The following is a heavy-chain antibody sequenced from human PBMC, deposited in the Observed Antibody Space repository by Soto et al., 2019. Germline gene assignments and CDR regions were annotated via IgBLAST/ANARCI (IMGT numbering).Heavy chain of an antibody. CDR2: INSDGSST. Sequence: GGSLRLSCAASGFTFSSYWMHWVRQAPGKGLVWVSRINSDGSSTSYADSVKGRFAISRDNAKNTLYLQMNSLRAEDTAVYYCVRTSLVVAVATREDYWGQGTLVTVSP. D-gene: IGHD2-15*01. CDR3: VRTSLVVAVATREDY. J-gene: IGHJ4*02. CDR1: GFTFSSYW. V-gene: IGHV3-74*01.